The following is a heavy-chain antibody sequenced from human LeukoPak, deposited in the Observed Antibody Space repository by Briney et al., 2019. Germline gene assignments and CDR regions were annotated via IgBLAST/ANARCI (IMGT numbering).Heavy chain of an antibody. CDR3: ARDGPQWLAAFDY. CDR2: IYSSGRT. V-gene: IGHV4-4*07. D-gene: IGHD6-19*01. Sequence: SETLSLTCTVSGGSIITYYWSWIRQPAGKGLEWIGRIYSSGRTNYHPSLESRVTMSIDTSENQFSLRLSSLTAADTAVYYCARDGPQWLAAFDYWGQGTLVTVSS. CDR1: GGSIITYY. J-gene: IGHJ4*02.